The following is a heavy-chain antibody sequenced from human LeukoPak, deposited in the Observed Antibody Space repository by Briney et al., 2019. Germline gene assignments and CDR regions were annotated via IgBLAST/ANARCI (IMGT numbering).Heavy chain of an antibody. V-gene: IGHV3-30*18. CDR3: AKAFYDILTGFPN. Sequence: GGSLRLSCAASGFTFSSYGMHWVRQAPGKGLEWVAVILYDGSNKYYADSVKGRFTISRDNSKNTLYLQMNSLRAEDTAVYYCAKAFYDILTGFPNWGQGTLVTVSS. CDR2: ILYDGSNK. J-gene: IGHJ4*02. CDR1: GFTFSSYG. D-gene: IGHD3-9*01.